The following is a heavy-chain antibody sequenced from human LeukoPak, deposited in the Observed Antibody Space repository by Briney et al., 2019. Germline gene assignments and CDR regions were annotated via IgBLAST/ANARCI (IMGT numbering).Heavy chain of an antibody. CDR1: GGSISSYY. Sequence: PSETLSLTCTVSGGSISSYYWSWIRQPPGKGLEWIGYIYYSGSTNYNPSPKSRVTRLVDTSKNQFSLKMRSVTAADTAVYYCARGDYYFDYWGQGTLVTVSS. J-gene: IGHJ4*02. V-gene: IGHV4-59*01. CDR2: IYYSGST. CDR3: ARGDYYFDY.